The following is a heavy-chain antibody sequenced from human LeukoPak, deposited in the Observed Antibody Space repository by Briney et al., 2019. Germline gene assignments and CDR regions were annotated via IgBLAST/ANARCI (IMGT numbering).Heavy chain of an antibody. J-gene: IGHJ6*03. D-gene: IGHD4-17*01. CDR3: ARDPGLTVSYYMDV. V-gene: IGHV3-30*01. CDR2: ISYDGSNK. CDR1: GFTFSSYA. Sequence: PGGSLRLSCAASGFTFSSYAMHWVRQAPGKGLEWVAVISYDGSNKYYADSVKGRFTISRDNSKNTLYLQMTSLRAEDTAVYYCARDPGLTVSYYMDVWGKGTTVTVSS.